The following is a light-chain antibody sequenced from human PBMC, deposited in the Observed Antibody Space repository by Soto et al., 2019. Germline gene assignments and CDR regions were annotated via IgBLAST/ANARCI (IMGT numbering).Light chain of an antibody. CDR1: QSVSSN. J-gene: IGKJ1*01. CDR2: DAS. Sequence: ELVMTQSPAPLSVSPGQRATLSRRASQSVSSNLAWYQQKPGQAPRLFIYDASNRATGIPARFSGSGSGTDFTLTISSLEPEDFAVYYCQQYGSSPQTFGQGTKVDIK. CDR3: QQYGSSPQT. V-gene: IGKV3D-15*01.